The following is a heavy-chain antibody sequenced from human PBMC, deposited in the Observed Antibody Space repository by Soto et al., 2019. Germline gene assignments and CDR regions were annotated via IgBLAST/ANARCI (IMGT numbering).Heavy chain of an antibody. Sequence: QVQLVESGGGVVQPGRSLRLSCAASGFTFSSYGMHCVRQAPGKGLEWVAVISYDGSNKYYADSVKGRFTISRDNSKNTLYLQMNSLRAEDTAVYYCAKEYSSGWYLGYFDYWGQGTLVTVSS. CDR2: ISYDGSNK. CDR3: AKEYSSGWYLGYFDY. D-gene: IGHD6-19*01. J-gene: IGHJ4*02. V-gene: IGHV3-30*18. CDR1: GFTFSSYG.